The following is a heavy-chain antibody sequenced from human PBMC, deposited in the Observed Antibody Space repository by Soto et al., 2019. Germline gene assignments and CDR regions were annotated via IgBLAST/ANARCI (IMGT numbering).Heavy chain of an antibody. J-gene: IGHJ4*02. Sequence: ASVKVSCKASGYTFTGYYMHWVRQAPGQGLEWMGWINPNSGGTNYAQKFQGWVTMTRDTSKKQFSLNLSSVTAADTAIYYCAARSGSGYINYWSQGTLVTVSS. CDR1: GYTFTGYY. V-gene: IGHV1-2*04. D-gene: IGHD5-12*01. CDR2: INPNSGGT. CDR3: AARSGSGYINY.